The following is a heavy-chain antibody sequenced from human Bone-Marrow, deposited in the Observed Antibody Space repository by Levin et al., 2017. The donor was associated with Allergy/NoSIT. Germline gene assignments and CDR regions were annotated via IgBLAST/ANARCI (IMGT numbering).Heavy chain of an antibody. CDR2: IYYSGST. V-gene: IGHV4-39*01. Sequence: SETLSLTCTVSGGSISSSSYYWGWIRQPPGKGLEWIGSIYYSGSTYYNPSLKSRVTISVDTSKNQFSLKLSSVTAADTAVYYCARHGALSSSTSSPPGGGWFDPWGQGTLVTVSS. D-gene: IGHD2-2*01. J-gene: IGHJ5*02. CDR3: ARHGALSSSTSSPPGGGWFDP. CDR1: GGSISSSSYY.